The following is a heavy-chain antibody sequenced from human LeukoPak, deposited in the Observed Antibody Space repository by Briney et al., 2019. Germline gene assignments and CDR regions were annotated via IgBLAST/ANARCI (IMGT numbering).Heavy chain of an antibody. Sequence: ASVKVSCKASGGTFSSEAFIWVRQAPGQGLEWMGGIIPIFGRADYAQRFQDIVSITTDESTSTVYMELSSLRSEDTAAYYCARGETILNWFDPWGQGTLVTVSS. D-gene: IGHD1-1*01. CDR2: IIPIFGRA. V-gene: IGHV1-69*05. CDR1: GGTFSSEA. J-gene: IGHJ5*02. CDR3: ARGETILNWFDP.